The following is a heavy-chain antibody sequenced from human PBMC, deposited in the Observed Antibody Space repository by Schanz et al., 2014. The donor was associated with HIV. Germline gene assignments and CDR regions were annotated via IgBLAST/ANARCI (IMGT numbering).Heavy chain of an antibody. Sequence: EVQLVESGGGFVKPGGSLTLSCAASGFTFSKPWMSWVRQAPGKGLEWVSGIGGSRGGTYYADSVKGRLTISRDNSKNTMFLQMNSLRVEDTAIYYCAKIRGTRGAYDGMDVWGQGTTVTVSS. D-gene: IGHD3-10*01. CDR1: GFTFSKPW. V-gene: IGHV3-23*04. CDR2: IGGSRGGT. J-gene: IGHJ6*02. CDR3: AKIRGTRGAYDGMDV.